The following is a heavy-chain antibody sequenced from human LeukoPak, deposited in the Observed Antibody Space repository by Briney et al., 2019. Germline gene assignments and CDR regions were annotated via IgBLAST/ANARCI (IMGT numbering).Heavy chain of an antibody. J-gene: IGHJ4*02. D-gene: IGHD2-15*01. CDR1: GDSVSSNSAA. CDR2: TYYRSKWYN. V-gene: IGHV6-1*01. Sequence: SQTLSLTCAISGDSVSSNSAAWNWIRQSPSRGLEWLGRTYYRSKWYNDYAVSVKSRITINPDTSKNQLSLQLNSVTPEDTAVYYCAAARLGYCSGGSCQSEFDYWGQGTLVTVSS. CDR3: AAARLGYCSGGSCQSEFDY.